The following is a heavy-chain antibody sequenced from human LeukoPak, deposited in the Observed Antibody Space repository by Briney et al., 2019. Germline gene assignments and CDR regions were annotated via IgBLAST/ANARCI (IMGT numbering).Heavy chain of an antibody. CDR2: IKQDGSEK. CDR1: GFTFSSYW. J-gene: IGHJ4*02. CDR3: ARGSSADIVVVPAALYYFDY. Sequence: PGGSLRLSCAASGFTFSSYWMSWVRQAPGKGLEWVANIKQDGSEKYYADSVKGRFTISRDNSKNTLYLQMNSLRAEDTAVYYCARGSSADIVVVPAALYYFDYWGQGTLVTVSS. V-gene: IGHV3-7*01. D-gene: IGHD2-2*01.